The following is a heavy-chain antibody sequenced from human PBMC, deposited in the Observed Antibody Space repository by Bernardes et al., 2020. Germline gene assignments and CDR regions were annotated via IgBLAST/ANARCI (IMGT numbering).Heavy chain of an antibody. CDR3: ARGRGYYDSSGNNWLDP. D-gene: IGHD3-22*01. CDR2: INHSGST. Sequence: SETLSLTCAVYGGSFSGYYWSWIRQPPGKGLELFGEINHSGSTNYNPSLKSRVTISVDTSKNQFSLKLSSVTAADTAVHYCARGRGYYDSSGNNWLDPRCQENLVTNSS. CDR1: GGSFSGYY. J-gene: IGHJ5*02. V-gene: IGHV4-34*01.